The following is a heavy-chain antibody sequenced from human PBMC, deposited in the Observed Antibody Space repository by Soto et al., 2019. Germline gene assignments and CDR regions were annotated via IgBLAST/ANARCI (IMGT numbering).Heavy chain of an antibody. V-gene: IGHV1-8*01. J-gene: IGHJ3*02. Sequence: ASVKVSCKASGYTFTSYDINWVRQATGQGLEWMGWMNPNSGNTGYAQKFQGRVTMTRNTSISTAYMELSSLRSEDTAVYYCARQVCSSTSCYIDIGAQGKMVTVSS. D-gene: IGHD2-2*02. CDR3: ARQVCSSTSCYIDI. CDR2: MNPNSGNT. CDR1: GYTFTSYD.